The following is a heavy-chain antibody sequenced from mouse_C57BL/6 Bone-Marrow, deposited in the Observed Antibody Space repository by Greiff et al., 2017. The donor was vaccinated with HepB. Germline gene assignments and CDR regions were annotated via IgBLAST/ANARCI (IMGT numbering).Heavy chain of an antibody. Sequence: EVKLVESGGGLVQSGRSLRLSCATSGFTFSDFYMEWVRQAPGKGLEWIAASRNKANDYTTEYSASVKGRFIVSRDTSQSIIYLQMNALRAEDTAIYYCARDAVTGYFDVWGTGTTVTVSS. J-gene: IGHJ1*03. CDR1: GFTFSDFY. V-gene: IGHV7-1*01. CDR3: ARDAVTGYFDV. CDR2: SRNKANDYTT.